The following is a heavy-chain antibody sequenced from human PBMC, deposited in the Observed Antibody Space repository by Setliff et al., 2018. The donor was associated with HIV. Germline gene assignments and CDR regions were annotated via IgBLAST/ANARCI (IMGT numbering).Heavy chain of an antibody. CDR3: ATILVYGFYQWFNP. CDR1: GGSFSGYY. Sequence: KSSETLSLTCAVYGGSFSGYYWSWIRQPPGKGLEWIGEINHSGSTNFNPSLKSRVTISVDTSKNQFSLKLSSVTAADTAVYYCATILVYGFYQWFNPWGQGTLVTVSS. CDR2: INHSGST. D-gene: IGHD2-2*01. V-gene: IGHV4-34*01. J-gene: IGHJ5*02.